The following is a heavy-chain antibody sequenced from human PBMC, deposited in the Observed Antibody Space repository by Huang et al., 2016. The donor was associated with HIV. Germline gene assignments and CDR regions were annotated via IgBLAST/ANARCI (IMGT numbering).Heavy chain of an antibody. Sequence: QVHLVQSGAEVKKPGASVKVACKASGYTFTNYDINWGRQAPGRGLEWMEGMDPNTGNTGFAQSFQGRVTMTRKTSITTAYMELTSLTSEDTAVYYCARSAYGDLDYWGLGTLVIVSS. J-gene: IGHJ4*02. D-gene: IGHD4-17*01. CDR1: GYTFTNYD. CDR3: ARSAYGDLDY. CDR2: MDPNTGNT. V-gene: IGHV1-8*02.